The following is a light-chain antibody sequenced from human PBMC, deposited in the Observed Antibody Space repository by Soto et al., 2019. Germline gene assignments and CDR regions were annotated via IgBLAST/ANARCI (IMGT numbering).Light chain of an antibody. Sequence: QSVLTQPASVSGSPGQSITISCTGTSSDVGIYNLVSWYQHFPGKAPILMIYEVNKRPSGVSNRFSGSKSGSTASLTISGLQADDEADYYCCSYTRSGSFVLGTGTKV. V-gene: IGLV2-23*02. CDR2: EVN. CDR1: SSDVGIYNL. J-gene: IGLJ1*01. CDR3: CSYTRSGSFV.